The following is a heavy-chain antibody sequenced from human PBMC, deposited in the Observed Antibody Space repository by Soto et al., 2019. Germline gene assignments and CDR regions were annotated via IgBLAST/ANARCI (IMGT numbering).Heavy chain of an antibody. CDR2: INHSGST. CDR1: GGSFSGYY. J-gene: IGHJ4*02. D-gene: IGHD3-10*01. V-gene: IGHV4-34*01. Sequence: PSETLSLTCAVYGGSFSGYYWSWVRQPPGKGLEWIGEINHSGSTNYNPSLKSRVTISVDTSKNQFSLKPSSVTAADTAVYYCARTGRRGRASDYWGQGTLVTVS. CDR3: ARTGRRGRASDY.